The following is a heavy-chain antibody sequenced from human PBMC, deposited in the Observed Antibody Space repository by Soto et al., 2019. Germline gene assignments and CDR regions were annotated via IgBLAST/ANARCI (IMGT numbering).Heavy chain of an antibody. CDR1: GGSISSYY. D-gene: IGHD5-12*01. V-gene: IGHV4-59*13. CDR2: IYYSGST. J-gene: IGHJ6*02. Sequence: KTSETLSLTCTVSGGSISSYYWSWIRQPPGKGLEWIGYIYYSGSTNYNPSLKSRVTISVDTSKSQFSLKLSSVTAADTAVYYCARVYESFGMDVWGQGTTVTASS. CDR3: ARVYESFGMDV.